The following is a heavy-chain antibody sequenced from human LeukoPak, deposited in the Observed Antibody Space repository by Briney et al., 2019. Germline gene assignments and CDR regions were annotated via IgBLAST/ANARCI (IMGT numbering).Heavy chain of an antibody. Sequence: GGSLRLSCAASGFTFSSYGMHWVRQAPGKGLEWVAVISYDGSNKYYADSVKGRFTISRDNSKNTLYLQMNSLRAEDTAVYYCAKDLVRGVSWYYGMDVWGQGTTVTVSS. CDR2: ISYDGSNK. D-gene: IGHD3-10*01. CDR1: GFTFSSYG. CDR3: AKDLVRGVSWYYGMDV. J-gene: IGHJ6*02. V-gene: IGHV3-30*18.